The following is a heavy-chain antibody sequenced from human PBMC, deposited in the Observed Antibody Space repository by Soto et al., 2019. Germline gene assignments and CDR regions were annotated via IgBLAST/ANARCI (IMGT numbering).Heavy chain of an antibody. D-gene: IGHD2-15*01. CDR1: GFTFNSFA. V-gene: IGHV3-23*01. Sequence: PGGSLRLSCAASGFTFNSFAMSWVRQAPGKGLEWGSGISGSGGSTYYADSVRGRFTISRANSKNTLYVQMNSLRVEDTAVYYCVKDAGSVCSGGSCYFQAPDYWGQGTLVTVSS. CDR2: ISGSGGST. CDR3: VKDAGSVCSGGSCYFQAPDY. J-gene: IGHJ4*02.